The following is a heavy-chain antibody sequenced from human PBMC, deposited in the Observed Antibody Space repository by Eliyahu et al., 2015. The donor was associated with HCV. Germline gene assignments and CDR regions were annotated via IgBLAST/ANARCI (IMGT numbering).Heavy chain of an antibody. CDR2: ISSSSRYI. Sequence: EVQLVESGGGLVKPGGSLRLSCTTSGFTFSSYSMNWVRQAPGKGLEWVSSISSSSRYIYYADSVKGRFTISRDNAKNSLYLQMSSLRAEDTALYYCARDMINTDIGTLGYWGQGTLVTVSS. CDR1: GFTFSSYS. J-gene: IGHJ4*02. V-gene: IGHV3-21*01. D-gene: IGHD5-18*01. CDR3: ARDMINTDIGTLGY.